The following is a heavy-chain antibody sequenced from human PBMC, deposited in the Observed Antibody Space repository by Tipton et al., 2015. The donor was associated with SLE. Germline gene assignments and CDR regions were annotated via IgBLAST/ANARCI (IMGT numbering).Heavy chain of an antibody. CDR2: IYYSGST. V-gene: IGHV4-59*01. D-gene: IGHD2-15*01. Sequence: TLSLTCTVSGDSISSYYWSWIRQPPGKGLEWIGYIYYSGSTNYNPSLKSRVTISVDTSKNQFSLKLSSVTAADTAVYYCARAVDCSGGSCYPYYFEYWGQGTLVNVSS. CDR1: GDSISSYY. CDR3: ARAVDCSGGSCYPYYFEY. J-gene: IGHJ4*02.